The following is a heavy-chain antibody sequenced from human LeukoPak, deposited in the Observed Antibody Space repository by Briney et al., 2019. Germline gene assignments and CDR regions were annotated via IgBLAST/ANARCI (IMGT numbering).Heavy chain of an antibody. J-gene: IGHJ4*02. CDR1: GFTFSGYS. CDR3: AESRSGSANWALQIFDN. V-gene: IGHV3-21*01. D-gene: IGHD1-1*01. Sequence: GGSLRLSCAASGFTFSGYSMNWVRQAPGKGLEWVSSISGSSNAISYADSVKGRFTISRDNAKDSLYLQMNGLRAEDTAVYFCAESRSGSANWALQIFDNWGQGTLVTVSS. CDR2: ISGSSNAI.